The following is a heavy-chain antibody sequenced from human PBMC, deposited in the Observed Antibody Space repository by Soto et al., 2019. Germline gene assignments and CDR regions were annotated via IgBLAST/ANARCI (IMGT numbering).Heavy chain of an antibody. D-gene: IGHD6-13*01. V-gene: IGHV3-23*01. CDR2: ISGSGGST. J-gene: IGHJ3*02. CDR1: GFTFSSYA. Sequence: GGSLRLSCAASGFTFSSYAMSWVRQAPGKGLEWVSAISGSGGSTYYADSVKGRFTISRDNSKNTLYLQMNSLRAEDTAVYYCGKVGHSSSWEDAFDIWGQGTMVTVSS. CDR3: GKVGHSSSWEDAFDI.